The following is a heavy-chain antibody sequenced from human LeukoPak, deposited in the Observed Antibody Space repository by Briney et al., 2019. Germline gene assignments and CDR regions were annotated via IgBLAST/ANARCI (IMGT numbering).Heavy chain of an antibody. Sequence: GGSLRLSCAASGFIFNNYAMNWVRQAPGKGLEWVSGISGSGDSTYYADSVKGRFTISRDNSKNTLYLQMNSLRAEDTAVYYCAKDSVSRRYYDSSGYLFNYWGQGTLVTVSS. D-gene: IGHD3-22*01. J-gene: IGHJ4*02. CDR3: AKDSVSRRYYDSSGYLFNY. V-gene: IGHV3-23*01. CDR1: GFIFNNYA. CDR2: ISGSGDST.